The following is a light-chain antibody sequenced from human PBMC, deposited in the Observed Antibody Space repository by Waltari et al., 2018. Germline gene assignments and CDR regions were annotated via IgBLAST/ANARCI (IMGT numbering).Light chain of an antibody. V-gene: IGLV3-21*02. CDR2: DDS. J-gene: IGLJ2*01. CDR3: QVWDSSSDREV. CDR1: NIGSKS. Sequence: SYVLTQPPSVSVAPGQTARITCGGNNIGSKSVHWYQKKPGQAPVLVVNDDSDRPSGIPGRFSGSNSGNTATLTSSRVEAGDEADYYCQVWDSSSDREVFGGGTKLTVL.